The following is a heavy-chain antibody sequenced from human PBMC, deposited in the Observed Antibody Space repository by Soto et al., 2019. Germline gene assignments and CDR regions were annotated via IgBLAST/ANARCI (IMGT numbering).Heavy chain of an antibody. D-gene: IGHD1-7*01. CDR1: GFTFTRYS. CDR3: ARESEELTSNFDY. J-gene: IGHJ4*02. V-gene: IGHV3-21*06. Sequence: GGSLRLSCAASGFTFTRYSMNCVRQAPGKGLEWVSSISSTTNYIYYGDSMKGRFTISRDNAKNSLYLEMNSLRAEDTAVYYCARESEELTSNFDYWGQGTLVTVSS. CDR2: ISSTTNYI.